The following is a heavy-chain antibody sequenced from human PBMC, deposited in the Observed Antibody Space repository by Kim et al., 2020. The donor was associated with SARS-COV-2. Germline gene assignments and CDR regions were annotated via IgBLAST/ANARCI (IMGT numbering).Heavy chain of an antibody. J-gene: IGHJ2*01. CDR2: IYPGDSDT. CDR1: GYSFTSYW. V-gene: IGHV5-51*01. D-gene: IGHD5-12*01. Sequence: GESLKISCKGSGYSFTSYWIGWVRQMPGKGLEWMGIIYPGDSDTRYSPSFQGQVTISADKSISTAYLQWSSLKASDTAMYYCARHVGATVFNWYFDLWGRGTLVTVSS. CDR3: ARHVGATVFNWYFDL.